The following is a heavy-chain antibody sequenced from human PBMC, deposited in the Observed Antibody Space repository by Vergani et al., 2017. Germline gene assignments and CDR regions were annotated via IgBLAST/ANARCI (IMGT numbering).Heavy chain of an antibody. J-gene: IGHJ4*02. CDR3: ARETSYIWGNILDY. CDR1: GGSISSGGYY. Sequence: QVQLQQWGAGLLKPSETLSLTCAVYGGSISSGGYYWSWIRQHPGKGLEWLGYIYYSGSTYYNPSLKSRVTISVDTSKNQFSLKLSSVTAADTAVYYCARETSYIWGNILDYWGQGTLVTVSS. D-gene: IGHD3-16*01. CDR2: IYYSGST. V-gene: IGHV4-31*11.